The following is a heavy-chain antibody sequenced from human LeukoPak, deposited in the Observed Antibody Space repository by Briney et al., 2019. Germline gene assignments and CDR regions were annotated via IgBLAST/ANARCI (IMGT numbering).Heavy chain of an antibody. CDR3: ARGQDPAYALDI. CDR2: INWNGGST. V-gene: IGHV3-20*04. J-gene: IGHJ3*02. CDR1: GFTFDDYG. Sequence: PGGSLRLSCAASGFTFDDYGMSWVRQAPGKGLEWVSGINWNGGSTGYADSVKGRFTISRDNAKNSLYLQMNSLRAEDTAVYYCARGQDPAYALDIWGQGTMVTVSS. D-gene: IGHD2-15*01.